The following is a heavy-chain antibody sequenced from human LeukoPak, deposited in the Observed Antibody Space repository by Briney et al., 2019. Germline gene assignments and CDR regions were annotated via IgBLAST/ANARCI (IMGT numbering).Heavy chain of an antibody. CDR2: INQSGGS. V-gene: IGHV4-34*01. CDR1: GGSFSDYF. J-gene: IGHJ3*02. Sequence: SETLSLTCAVYGGSFSDYFWSWVRQPPGKGLEWIGEINQSGGSTYNPSLKSRVTMSVDTSKNQLSLKMTSVTAADTAVYYCASIHQVRGTDTFDIWGQGTMVTVSS. D-gene: IGHD3-10*01. CDR3: ASIHQVRGTDTFDI.